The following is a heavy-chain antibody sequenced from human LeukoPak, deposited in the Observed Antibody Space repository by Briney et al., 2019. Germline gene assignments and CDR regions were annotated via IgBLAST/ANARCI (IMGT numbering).Heavy chain of an antibody. J-gene: IGHJ5*02. CDR1: GGSISSSSYY. CDR3: ARGSLLWFGELVRWFDP. Sequence: SETLSLTCTVSGGSISSSSYYWGWIRQPPGKGLEWIGSIYYSGSTYYNPSLKSRVTISVDTSKNQFSLKLSSVTAADTAVYYCARGSLLWFGELVRWFDPWGQGTLVTVSS. V-gene: IGHV4-39*01. CDR2: IYYSGST. D-gene: IGHD3-10*01.